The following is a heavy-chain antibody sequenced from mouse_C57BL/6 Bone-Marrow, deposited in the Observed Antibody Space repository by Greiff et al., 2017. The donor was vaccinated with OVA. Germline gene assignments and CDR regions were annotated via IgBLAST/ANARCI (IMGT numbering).Heavy chain of an antibody. V-gene: IGHV1-85*01. J-gene: IGHJ3*01. CDR2: IYPRDGST. D-gene: IGHD1-1*01. CDR1: GYTFTSYD. CDR3: ARGSYAYGAGFAY. Sequence: VQRVESGPELVKPGASVKLSCKASGYTFTSYDINWVKQRPGQGLEWIGWIYPRDGSTKYNEKFKGKATLTVDTSSSTAYMELHSLTSEDAAVYCGARGSYAYGAGFAYWGQGTLVTAAA.